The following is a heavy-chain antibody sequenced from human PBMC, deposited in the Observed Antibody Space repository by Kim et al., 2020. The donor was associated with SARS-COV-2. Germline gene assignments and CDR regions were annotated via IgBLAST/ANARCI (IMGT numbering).Heavy chain of an antibody. V-gene: IGHV1-2*02. CDR3: ARGAVAGPLTEYYFDY. Sequence: ASVKVSCKASGYTFTGYYMHWVRQAPGQGLEWMGWINPNSGGTKYAQQFQGRVTMTRDTSISTAYMELSSLRSDDTAMYYCARGAVAGPLTEYYFDYWGQGTLVTVSS. J-gene: IGHJ4*02. CDR1: GYTFTGYY. D-gene: IGHD6-19*01. CDR2: INPNSGGT.